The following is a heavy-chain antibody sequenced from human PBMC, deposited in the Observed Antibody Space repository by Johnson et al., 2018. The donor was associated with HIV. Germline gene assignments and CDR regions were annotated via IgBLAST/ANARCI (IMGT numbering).Heavy chain of an antibody. J-gene: IGHJ3*02. D-gene: IGHD2-2*01. Sequence: EQLVESGGGLVQPGGSLRLSCSASGFSVSSNYMSWVRQAPGKGLAWVSSIYCGGRTYYADSVKGRFTISRDNAKNSLYLQMNSLRAEDTAVYYCAREGGAAAPDAFDIWGQGTMVTVSS. CDR2: IYCGGRT. CDR3: AREGGAAAPDAFDI. V-gene: IGHV3-66*01. CDR1: GFSVSSNY.